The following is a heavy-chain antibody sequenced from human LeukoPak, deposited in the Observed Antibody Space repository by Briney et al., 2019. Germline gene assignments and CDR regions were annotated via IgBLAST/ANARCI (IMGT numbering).Heavy chain of an antibody. CDR1: GYRFTSYW. CDR3: ARHLSVAGYYYDSSAFDP. J-gene: IGHJ5*02. CDR2: IYPDDSDT. V-gene: IGHV5-51*01. Sequence: GESLKISCKGSGYRFTSYWIGWVRQMPGKGLEWVGIIYPDDSDTRYSPSFQGQVTISVDKSISTAYLQWSSLKASDTAMYYCARHLSVAGYYYDSSAFDPWGQGTLVTVSS. D-gene: IGHD3-22*01.